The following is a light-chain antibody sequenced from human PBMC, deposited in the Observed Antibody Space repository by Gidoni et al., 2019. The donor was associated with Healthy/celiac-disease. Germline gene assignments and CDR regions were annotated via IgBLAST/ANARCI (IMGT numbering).Light chain of an antibody. CDR2: AAS. J-gene: IGKJ4*01. Sequence: DIQLTQSPSSLSASVGDRVTITCRASQSISSYLNWYQQKPGNAPKLLIYAASSLQSGVPSRFSGSGSGTDFTLTISSLQPEDFATYYCQQSYSTLLTFGGXTKVEIK. CDR3: QQSYSTLLT. V-gene: IGKV1-39*01. CDR1: QSISSY.